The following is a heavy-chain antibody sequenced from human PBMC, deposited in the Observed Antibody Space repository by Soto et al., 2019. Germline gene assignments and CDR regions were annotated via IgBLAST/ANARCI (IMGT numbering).Heavy chain of an antibody. J-gene: IGHJ4*02. Sequence: VQLTESGPGLVRPSGTLSLTCDVSGGSITTSVLWTWVRQFPGRGLEWIGEIAHDGHTNYNPSLLGRVTMSVDLSYSQFSLNVASVNAADTAVYFCAGGRDYDYWGQGTLVTVSS. CDR1: GGSITTSVL. CDR2: IAHDGHT. V-gene: IGHV4-4*02. CDR3: AGGRDYDY. D-gene: IGHD1-26*01.